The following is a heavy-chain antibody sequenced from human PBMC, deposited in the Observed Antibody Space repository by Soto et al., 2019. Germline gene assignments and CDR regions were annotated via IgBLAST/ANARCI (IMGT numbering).Heavy chain of an antibody. D-gene: IGHD3-10*01. V-gene: IGHV1-8*01. CDR2: MNPGSGNT. CDR1: GYTFTNYE. Sequence: ASVKVSCKASGYTFTNYEINWVRQATGQGLEWMGWMNPGSGNTGYAHKFQGRVTMTRNISISTAYMELSRLGSDDTAIYYCARTASSGSLNWFDPWGQGTLVTVPQ. CDR3: ARTASSGSLNWFDP. J-gene: IGHJ5*02.